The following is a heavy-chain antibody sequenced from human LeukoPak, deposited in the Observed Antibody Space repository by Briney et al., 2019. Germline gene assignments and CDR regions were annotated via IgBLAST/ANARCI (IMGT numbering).Heavy chain of an antibody. D-gene: IGHD5-12*01. CDR1: GYNFNNYW. CDR2: IHPADSIT. J-gene: IGHJ4*02. CDR3: ARKYSGYDY. Sequence: RGSLKISCKASGYNFNNYWIGWVRQMPGKGLEWMGIIHPADSITTYSPSFQGHVTISADKSINTAYLQWSSLKVSDTAIYYCARKYSGYDYWGQGTLVTVSS. V-gene: IGHV5-51*01.